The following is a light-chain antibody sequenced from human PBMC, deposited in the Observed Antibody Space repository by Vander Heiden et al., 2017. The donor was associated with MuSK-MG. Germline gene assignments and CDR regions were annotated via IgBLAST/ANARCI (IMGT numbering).Light chain of an antibody. Sequence: DIVMTDTPLSLSVTPGQPASISCKSSQSLRHSAGKTCLYWYLQKPGQPPQLLIYEVSTCLSRGPDRFSRRGSVNDFTRKSIRREAADVRTYNGRQGTELHTFGGGTKVEIK. CDR3: RQGTELHT. CDR1: QSLRHSAGKTC. V-gene: IGKV2D-29*01. J-gene: IGKJ4*01. CDR2: EVS.